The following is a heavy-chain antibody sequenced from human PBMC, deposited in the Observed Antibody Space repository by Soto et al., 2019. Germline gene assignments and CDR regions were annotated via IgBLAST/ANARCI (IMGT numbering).Heavy chain of an antibody. CDR1: GFTFSSYG. CDR2: ISYDGSNK. Sequence: QVQLVEFGGGVVQPGRSLRLSCAASGFTFSSYGMHWVRQAPGKGLEWVAVISYDGSNKHYGDSVKGRFTISSDNFKNTLELQMNSLRAEDTAVYYCARVSEVRRDWFDPWGQGTLVTVSS. CDR3: ARVSEVRRDWFDP. J-gene: IGHJ5*02. V-gene: IGHV3-30*03.